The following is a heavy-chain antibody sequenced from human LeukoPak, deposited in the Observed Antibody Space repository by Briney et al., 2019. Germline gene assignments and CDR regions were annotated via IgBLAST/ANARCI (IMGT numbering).Heavy chain of an antibody. Sequence: SETLSLTCAVYGGSFSGYYWSWIRQPPGKGLEWIGEINHSGSTNYNPSLKSRVTISVDTSKNQFSLKLTSVTAADTAVYYCARHQLRGFLDDYWGQGTLVTVSS. CDR3: ARHQLRGFLDDY. V-gene: IGHV4-34*01. J-gene: IGHJ4*02. D-gene: IGHD3-10*01. CDR1: GGSFSGYY. CDR2: INHSGST.